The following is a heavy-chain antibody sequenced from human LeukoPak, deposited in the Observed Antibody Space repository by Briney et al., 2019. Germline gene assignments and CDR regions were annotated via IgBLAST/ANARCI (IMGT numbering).Heavy chain of an antibody. J-gene: IGHJ4*02. V-gene: IGHV3-48*04. Sequence: GGSLRLSCAASGFTFSSYGIHWVRQAPGKGLEWVSYISSSGTTIYYADSVKGRFTISRDNAKNSLYLQMNSLRAEDTAVYYCARRRDSGSLQHFDYWGQGTLVTVSS. CDR1: GFTFSSYG. CDR3: ARRRDSGSLQHFDY. D-gene: IGHD1-26*01. CDR2: ISSSGTTI.